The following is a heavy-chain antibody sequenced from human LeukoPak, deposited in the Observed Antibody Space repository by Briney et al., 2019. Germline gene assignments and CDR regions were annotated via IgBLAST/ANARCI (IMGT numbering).Heavy chain of an antibody. V-gene: IGHV3-15*05. CDR2: IKSKTAGEIT. CDR1: GLNFNNAW. Sequence: GGSLRLSCAASGLNFNNAWMSWVRQAPGKGLEWVGRIKSKTAGEITDYAAPVKGRFTISRDDSENTLYLKMNSVKTEDIGVYYCTTGGSGTGPLDYWGQGTLVTVSS. J-gene: IGHJ4*02. D-gene: IGHD6-13*01. CDR3: TTGGSGTGPLDY.